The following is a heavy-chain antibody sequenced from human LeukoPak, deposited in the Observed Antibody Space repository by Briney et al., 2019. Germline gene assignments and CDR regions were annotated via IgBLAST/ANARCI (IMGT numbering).Heavy chain of an antibody. J-gene: IGHJ4*02. V-gene: IGHV4-34*01. Sequence: SETLSLTCAVYGGSFSGYYWSWIRQPPGKGLEWIGEINHSGSTNYNPSLKSRVTISVDTSKNQFSLKLSSATAADTAVYYCASMGVYGDYVDYWGQGTLVTVSS. D-gene: IGHD4-17*01. CDR1: GGSFSGYY. CDR3: ASMGVYGDYVDY. CDR2: INHSGST.